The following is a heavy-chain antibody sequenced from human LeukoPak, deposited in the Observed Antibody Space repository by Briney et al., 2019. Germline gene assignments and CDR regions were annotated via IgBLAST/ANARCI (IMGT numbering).Heavy chain of an antibody. CDR3: ARENVVAAYYYYYGMDV. CDR2: IIPIFGTA. J-gene: IGHJ6*02. CDR1: GGTFSSYA. D-gene: IGHD5-12*01. Sequence: ASVTVSCTASGGTFSSYAISWVRQAPGQGLEWMGGIIPIFGTANYAQKFQGRVTITADESTSTAYMELSSLRSEDTAVYYCARENVVAAYYYYYGMDVWGQGTTVTVSS. V-gene: IGHV1-69*13.